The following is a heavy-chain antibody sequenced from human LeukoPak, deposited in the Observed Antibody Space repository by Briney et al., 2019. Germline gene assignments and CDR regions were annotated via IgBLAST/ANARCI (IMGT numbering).Heavy chain of an antibody. V-gene: IGHV3-7*01. CDR3: ARGDSGWYYYYGMDV. Sequence: PGGSLRLSCAASGFTFSSYWMSWVRQAPGTGREWVANIKQDGSEKYYVDSVKGRFTISRDNAKNSLYLQMNSLRAEDTAVYYCARGDSGWYYYYGMDVWGQGTTVTVSS. CDR2: IKQDGSEK. CDR1: GFTFSSYW. D-gene: IGHD5-12*01. J-gene: IGHJ6*02.